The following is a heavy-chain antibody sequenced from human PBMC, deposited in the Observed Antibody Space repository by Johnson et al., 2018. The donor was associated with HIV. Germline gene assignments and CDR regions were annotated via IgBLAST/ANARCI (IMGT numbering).Heavy chain of an antibody. D-gene: IGHD6-13*01. CDR2: INWNGGST. CDR1: GFTFDDYG. Sequence: VQLVESGGGVVRPGGSLRLSCAASGFTFDDYGMSWVRQAPGKGLEWVSGINWNGGSTGYADSVRGRFTISRDNSRNTLYLQMNSLRPEDTALYYCAKDEAQTLASAGRDAFDFWGQGTAVTV. J-gene: IGHJ3*01. V-gene: IGHV3-20*04. CDR3: AKDEAQTLASAGRDAFDF.